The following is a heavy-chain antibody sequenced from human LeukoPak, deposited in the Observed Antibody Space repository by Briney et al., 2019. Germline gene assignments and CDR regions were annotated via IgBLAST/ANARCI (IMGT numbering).Heavy chain of an antibody. CDR2: ISWNSGSI. Sequence: GGSLRLSCAASGFTFDDYAMHWVRHAPGKGLEWVSGISWNSGSIVYADSVKGRFTISRDNAKNSLYLQMNSLRAEDTALYYCAKDWVAAAGRFDYWGQGTLVTVSS. D-gene: IGHD6-13*01. CDR1: GFTFDDYA. V-gene: IGHV3-9*01. J-gene: IGHJ4*02. CDR3: AKDWVAAAGRFDY.